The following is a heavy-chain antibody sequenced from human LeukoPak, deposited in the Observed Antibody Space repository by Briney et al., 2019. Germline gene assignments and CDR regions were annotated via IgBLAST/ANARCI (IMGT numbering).Heavy chain of an antibody. CDR3: ARDNSVGDNAWWFDP. CDR1: GGTFSSYA. Sequence: ASVKVSCKASGGTFSSYAISWVRQAPGQELEWMGGIIPIFGTANYAQKFQGRVTITADKSTSTAYMELSSLRSEDTAVYYCARDNSVGDNAWWFDPWGQGTLVTVSS. J-gene: IGHJ5*02. CDR2: IIPIFGTA. V-gene: IGHV1-69*06. D-gene: IGHD1-26*01.